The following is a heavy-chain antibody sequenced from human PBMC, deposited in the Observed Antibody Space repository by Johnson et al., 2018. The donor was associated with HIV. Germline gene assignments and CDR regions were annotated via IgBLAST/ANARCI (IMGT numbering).Heavy chain of an antibody. CDR2: INWNGGST. V-gene: IGHV3-20*04. D-gene: IGHD1-26*01. CDR1: GFTLSDYY. J-gene: IGHJ3*02. Sequence: EQLVESGGGVVQPGRSLRLSCAASGFTLSDYYMSWIRQAPGKGLEWVSGINWNGGSTGYADSVKGRLTISRDNAKNSLYLQMNSLRAEDTALYYCARDGSGSSPVDAFDIWGQGTMVTVSS. CDR3: ARDGSGSSPVDAFDI.